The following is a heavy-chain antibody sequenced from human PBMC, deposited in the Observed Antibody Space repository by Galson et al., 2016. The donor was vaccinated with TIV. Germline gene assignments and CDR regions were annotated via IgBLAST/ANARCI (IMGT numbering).Heavy chain of an antibody. Sequence: SLRLSCAASGFTFSRFGMHWVRQAPGKGLEWVAVISYDGSNKYYADSVEGRLTISRDNSKNTLYLQMNSLRAEDTAVYYCAKDRDLYPPFMGTFDHWGQGTMVTVSS. CDR1: GFTFSRFG. CDR2: ISYDGSNK. J-gene: IGHJ4*02. D-gene: IGHD7-27*01. CDR3: AKDRDLYPPFMGTFDH. V-gene: IGHV3-30*18.